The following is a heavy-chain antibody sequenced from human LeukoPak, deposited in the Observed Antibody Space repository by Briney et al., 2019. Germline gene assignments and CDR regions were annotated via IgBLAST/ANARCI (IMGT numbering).Heavy chain of an antibody. CDR3: ARMYYYDSSGYYYAPGGYYYYYMDV. D-gene: IGHD3-22*01. V-gene: IGHV1-18*01. Sequence: GASVKVSCKASGYTFTSYGISWVRQAPGQGLEWMGWISAYNGNTNYAQKLQGRVTMTTDTSTSTAYMELRSLRSDDTAVYYCARMYYYDSSGYYYAPGGYYYYYMDVWGKGTTVTVSS. CDR2: ISAYNGNT. CDR1: GYTFTSYG. J-gene: IGHJ6*03.